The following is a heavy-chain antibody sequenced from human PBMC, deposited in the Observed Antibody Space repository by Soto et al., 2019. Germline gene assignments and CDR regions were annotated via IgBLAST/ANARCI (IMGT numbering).Heavy chain of an antibody. V-gene: IGHV1-69*01. CDR2: IIPIFGKA. CDR3: ARDAGRDFWSGTLTNYYYYYGMDV. J-gene: IGHJ6*02. CDR1: GGTFSSYA. D-gene: IGHD3-3*01. Sequence: QVQLVQSGAEVKKPGSSVKVSCKASGGTFSSYAISWVRQAPGQGLEWMGGIIPIFGKANYAQKIQGRVTITADESTSTAYMELSSLRAEDTAVYYCARDAGRDFWSGTLTNYYYYYGMDVWGQGTTVTVSS.